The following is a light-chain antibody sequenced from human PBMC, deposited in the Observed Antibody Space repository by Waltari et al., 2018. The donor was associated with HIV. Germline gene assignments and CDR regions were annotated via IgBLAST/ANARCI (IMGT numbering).Light chain of an antibody. CDR3: QSADTSYTSRV. V-gene: IGLV3-25*03. CDR1: VLAKQY. Sequence: SYELTQPPSVSVSPGQTARIPCPGDVLAKQYAYWYQQKPGQAPVLVIYKDTERPSGIPGRFSGSSSGTTVTLTISGVQPDDEADYYCQSADTSYTSRVFGIGTKVTVL. J-gene: IGLJ1*01. CDR2: KDT.